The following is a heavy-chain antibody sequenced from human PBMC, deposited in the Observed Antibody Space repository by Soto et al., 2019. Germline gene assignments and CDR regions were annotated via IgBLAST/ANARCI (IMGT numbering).Heavy chain of an antibody. V-gene: IGHV3-23*01. Sequence: GGSLRLSCKASGFSFFSYAMSWVRQAPGKGLEWVPTISGSGGHTYYADSVKGRFIVSRDNSENTVSLQMGSLRADDTALYFCAKIEMGWFAHWGQGSQVTVSS. J-gene: IGHJ5*02. CDR1: GFSFFSYA. D-gene: IGHD2-8*01. CDR2: ISGSGGHT. CDR3: AKIEMGWFAH.